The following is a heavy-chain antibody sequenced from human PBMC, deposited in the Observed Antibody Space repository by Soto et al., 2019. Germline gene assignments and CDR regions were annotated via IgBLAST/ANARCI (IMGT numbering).Heavy chain of an antibody. Sequence: QVQLVESGGGLVKPGGSLRLSCAASGFSFSDYYMTWIRQAPGKGLEWVSYIRDSGTTTYYADSVKGRFTISRDNSRNSLYLQMNSLRAEDTAVYYCATYRRYYDSSGDFWGQGTLVTVSS. V-gene: IGHV3-11*01. CDR3: ATYRRYYDSSGDF. CDR2: IRDSGTTT. D-gene: IGHD3-22*01. J-gene: IGHJ4*02. CDR1: GFSFSDYY.